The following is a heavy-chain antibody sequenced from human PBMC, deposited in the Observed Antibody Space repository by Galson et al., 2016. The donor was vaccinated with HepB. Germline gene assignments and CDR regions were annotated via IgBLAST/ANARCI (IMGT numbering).Heavy chain of an antibody. Sequence: SVKVSCKASGGTFSSYAISWVRQAPGQGLEWMGGITPIFGTTNYAQRFQGRITITAAESTSTAYMELSSLRSEDTAVYYCARDSAVGATEFYFGMDVWGQGTTVTVSS. V-gene: IGHV1-69*13. CDR3: ARDSAVGATEFYFGMDV. D-gene: IGHD1-26*01. CDR2: ITPIFGTT. CDR1: GGTFSSYA. J-gene: IGHJ6*02.